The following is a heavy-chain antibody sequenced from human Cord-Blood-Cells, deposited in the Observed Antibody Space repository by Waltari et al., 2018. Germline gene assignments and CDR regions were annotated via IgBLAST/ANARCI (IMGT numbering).Heavy chain of an antibody. CDR2: ICPGESHT. V-gene: IGHV5-51*01. CDR3: ARFRRQQLYFDY. CDR1: GYSFTSYW. J-gene: IGHJ4*02. D-gene: IGHD6-13*01. Sequence: EVQLVQSGAEVKKPGESLKISCKGSGYSFTSYWIGWVRQMPGKGLEWMGIICPGESHTRYSPSFQGQGTISACKAISTAYRQGSSLKASDTAMYYCARFRRQQLYFDYWGQGTLVAVSS.